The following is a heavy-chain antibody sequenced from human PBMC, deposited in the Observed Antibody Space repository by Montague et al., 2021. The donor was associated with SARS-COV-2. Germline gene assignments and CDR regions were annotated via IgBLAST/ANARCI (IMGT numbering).Heavy chain of an antibody. CDR1: GFSLSTSGMC. CDR3: ARIWGATRGDAFDI. CDR2: XDWDDDK. Sequence: PALVKPXQTLTLTCTFSGFSLSTSGMCVSWIRQPPGKALEWLALXDWDDDKYYSTSLKTRLTNSKDTSKNQVVLTMTNMDPVDTATYYCARIWGATRGDAFDIWGQGTMVTVSS. V-gene: IGHV2-70*01. J-gene: IGHJ3*02. D-gene: IGHD1-26*01.